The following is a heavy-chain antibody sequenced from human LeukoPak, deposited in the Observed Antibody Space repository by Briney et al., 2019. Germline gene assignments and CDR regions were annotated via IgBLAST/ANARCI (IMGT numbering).Heavy chain of an antibody. CDR3: ARERSITIFGVVIHYYYYGMDV. Sequence: ASVKVSCKASGGTFSSYAISWVRQAPGQGLEWMGWISAYNGNTNYAQKLQGRVTMTTDTSTSTAYMELRSLRSDDTAVYYCARERSITIFGVVIHYYYYGMDVWGQGTTVTVSS. V-gene: IGHV1-18*01. CDR2: ISAYNGNT. D-gene: IGHD3-3*01. CDR1: GGTFSSYA. J-gene: IGHJ6*02.